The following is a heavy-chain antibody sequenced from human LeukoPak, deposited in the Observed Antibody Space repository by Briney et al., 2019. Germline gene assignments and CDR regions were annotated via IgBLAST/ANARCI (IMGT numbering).Heavy chain of an antibody. V-gene: IGHV3-9*01. CDR2: ISWNSGSI. CDR1: GFTFSNYA. D-gene: IGHD5-18*01. Sequence: GGSLRLSCAASGFTFSNYAMHWVRQAPGKGLEWVSGISWNSGSIGYVDSVKGRFTISRDNAKNSLYLQMNSLRAEDTALYYCAKDLSGYSYGNSFDYWGQGTLVTVSS. J-gene: IGHJ4*02. CDR3: AKDLSGYSYGNSFDY.